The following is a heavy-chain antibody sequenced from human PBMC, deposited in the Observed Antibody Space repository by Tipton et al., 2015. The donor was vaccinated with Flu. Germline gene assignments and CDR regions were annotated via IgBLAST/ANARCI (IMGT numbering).Heavy chain of an antibody. CDR1: GFTFSSYT. D-gene: IGHD3-16*01. V-gene: IGHV3-21*06. Sequence: SLRLSCAASGFTFSSYTMNWVRQAPGKGLEWVSSITADSRYIYLADSMKGRFTISRDNHQNSLYLQLNRLTTEDTAVYYCARELNPLTSFRVLGFWGQGTLVTVSP. J-gene: IGHJ4*02. CDR2: ITADSRYI. CDR3: ARELNPLTSFRVLGF.